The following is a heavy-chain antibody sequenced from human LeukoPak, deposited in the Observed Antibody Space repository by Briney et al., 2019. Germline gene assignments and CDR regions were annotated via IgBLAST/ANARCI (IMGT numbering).Heavy chain of an antibody. CDR2: INHSGST. J-gene: IGHJ3*02. V-gene: IGHV4-4*02. Sequence: PSGTLSLTCAVSGGSISSSNWWSWIRQPPGKGLEWIGEINHSGSTNYNPSLKSRVTISVDTSKDQFSLKLSSVTAADTAVYYCARDKYSSGWDNKNDAFDIWGQGTMVTVSS. CDR1: GGSISSSNW. D-gene: IGHD6-19*01. CDR3: ARDKYSSGWDNKNDAFDI.